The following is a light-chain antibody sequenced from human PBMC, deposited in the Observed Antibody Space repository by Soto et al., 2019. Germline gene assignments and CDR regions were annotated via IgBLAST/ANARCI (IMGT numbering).Light chain of an antibody. J-gene: IGLJ1*01. CDR2: EVS. V-gene: IGLV2-14*01. CDR1: SSDVGAYKY. Sequence: QSVLTQPASVSGSPGQSITISCTGTSSDVGAYKYVSWYQQHPGKAPKVMIYEVSNRPSGVSNRFSGSKSGNTASLTISGLQADDEADYYCCSLATSHTYVFGSGTKVTVL. CDR3: CSLATSHTYV.